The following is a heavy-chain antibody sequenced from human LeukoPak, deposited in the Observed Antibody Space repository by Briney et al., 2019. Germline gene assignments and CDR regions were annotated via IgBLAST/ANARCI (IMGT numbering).Heavy chain of an antibody. J-gene: IGHJ4*02. CDR3: ARGTGLWSGYYHLHEAYYFDY. CDR2: INHSGST. V-gene: IGHV4-39*07. Sequence: SETLSLTCTVSGGSISSSHYYWSWIRQPPGKGLEWIGEINHSGSTNYNPSLKSRVTISVDTSKNQFSLKLSSVTAADTAVYYCARGTGLWSGYYHLHEAYYFDYWGQGTLVTVSS. CDR1: GGSISSSHYY. D-gene: IGHD3-3*01.